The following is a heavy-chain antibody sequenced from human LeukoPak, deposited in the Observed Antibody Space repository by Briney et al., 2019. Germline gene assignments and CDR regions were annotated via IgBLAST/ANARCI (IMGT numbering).Heavy chain of an antibody. V-gene: IGHV4-4*07. D-gene: IGHD3-16*01. CDR1: GGSITNRY. CDR2: IYSTGTT. J-gene: IGHJ4*01. CDR3: VRVGEIWSNGGYFDS. Sequence: SETLSLTCTVSGGSITNRYWSWIRQPGGKGLEWLGRIYSTGTTAYNASPASQLTMSVDTSKSQFSLKLNSVTAADTAVYYCVRVGEIWSNGGYFDSWGQGALFTVSS.